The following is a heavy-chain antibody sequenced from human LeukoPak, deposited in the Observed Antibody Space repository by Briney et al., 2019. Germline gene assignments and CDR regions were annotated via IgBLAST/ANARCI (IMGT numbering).Heavy chain of an antibody. CDR1: GDSISSSTYY. Sequence: SETLSLTCTVSGDSISSSTYYWSWIRQPAGKGLEWIGRIYISGSTNYNPSLKSRVTMSVDTSTNQFSLTLSSVTAADTAVYYCARDRGTWNDDGFDYWGQGTLVTVSS. D-gene: IGHD1-1*01. CDR2: IYISGST. J-gene: IGHJ4*02. V-gene: IGHV4-61*02. CDR3: ARDRGTWNDDGFDY.